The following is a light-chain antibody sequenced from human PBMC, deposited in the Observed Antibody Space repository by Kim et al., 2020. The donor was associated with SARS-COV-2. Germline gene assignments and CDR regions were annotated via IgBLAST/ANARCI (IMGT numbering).Light chain of an antibody. J-gene: IGLJ3*02. CDR3: QVWDSSSDHRV. CDR2: YDS. CDR1: NIASKS. Sequence: APGKTARITCGGTNIASKSVHWYQQKPGQAPVLVIYYDSDRPSGIPERVSGSNSGNTATLTISRVEAGDEADYYCQVWDSSSDHRVFGGGTQLSVL. V-gene: IGLV3-21*04.